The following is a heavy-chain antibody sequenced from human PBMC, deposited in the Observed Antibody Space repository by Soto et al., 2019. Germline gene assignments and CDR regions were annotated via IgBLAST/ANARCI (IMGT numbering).Heavy chain of an antibody. CDR2: TYYRSKWYH. J-gene: IGHJ4*02. D-gene: IGHD6-13*01. CDR3: ARNLYSTSWTLFDY. V-gene: IGHV6-1*01. CDR1: GDSVSSDSVA. Sequence: TLSLTCAISGDSVSSDSVAWIWIRQSPSRGLEWLGRTYYRSKWYHDYALSVKSRITINADTSKNHFSLQLSSVAPEDTAVYYCARNLYSTSWTLFDYWGPGTLVTVSS.